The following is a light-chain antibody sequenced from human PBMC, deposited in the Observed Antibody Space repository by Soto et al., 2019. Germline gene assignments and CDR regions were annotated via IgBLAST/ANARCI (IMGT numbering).Light chain of an antibody. J-gene: IGLJ3*02. V-gene: IGLV2-8*01. CDR1: RSDIGGYNS. CDR3: SSSAGTNSFVL. CDR2: EVN. Sequence: QSALTQPPSASGSPGQSVTISCTGTRSDIGGYNSVSWYQQHPGKAPKLMIYEVNKRPLGVPERFSGSKSGNTASLTVSGLQADDEADYYCSSSAGTNSFVLFGGGTKLTVL.